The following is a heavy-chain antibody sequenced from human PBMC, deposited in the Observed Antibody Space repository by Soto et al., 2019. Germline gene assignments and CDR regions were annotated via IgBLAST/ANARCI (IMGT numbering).Heavy chain of an antibody. CDR1: GYTFTSYD. CDR3: ARKSYSYGYLLGYYYYGMDV. J-gene: IGHJ6*02. D-gene: IGHD5-18*01. V-gene: IGHV1-8*01. Sequence: ASVKVSCKASGYTFTSYDINWVRQATGQGLEWMGWMNPNSGNTGYAQKFQGRVTMTRNTSISTAYMELSSLRSEDTAVYYCARKSYSYGYLLGYYYYGMDVWGQGTTVTV. CDR2: MNPNSGNT.